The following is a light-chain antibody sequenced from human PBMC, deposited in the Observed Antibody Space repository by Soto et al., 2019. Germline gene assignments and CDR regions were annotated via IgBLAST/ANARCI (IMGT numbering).Light chain of an antibody. J-gene: IGLJ1*01. Sequence: QSALTQPASVSGSPEQSITISCTGTSSDVGGYEYVSWYQQHPGKAPKRIIYDVSDRPSGVSNRFSGSKSGNTASLAISGLQAEDEADYYCSSYTTSSPLGVFGTGTKLTVL. CDR2: DVS. CDR3: SSYTTSSPLGV. CDR1: SSDVGGYEY. V-gene: IGLV2-14*03.